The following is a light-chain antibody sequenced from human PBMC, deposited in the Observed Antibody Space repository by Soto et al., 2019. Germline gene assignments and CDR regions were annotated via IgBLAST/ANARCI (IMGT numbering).Light chain of an antibody. CDR3: QQYNNWPPKT. V-gene: IGKV3-15*01. CDR2: GAS. Sequence: EIVMTQSPATLSVSPGERATLSCRASQSVSSNLAWYQQKPGQAPRLLIYGASTRATGIPARFSGSGSGTELTLTISSLQSEDFAVYYCQQYNNWPPKTFGQGTKVEI. J-gene: IGKJ1*01. CDR1: QSVSSN.